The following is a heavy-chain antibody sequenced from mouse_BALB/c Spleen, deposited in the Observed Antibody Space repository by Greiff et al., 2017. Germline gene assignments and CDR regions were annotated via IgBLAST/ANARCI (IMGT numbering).Heavy chain of an antibody. Sequence: EVKVVESGGGLVKPGGSLKLSCAASGFTFSSYAMSWVRQSPEKRLEWVAEISSGGSYTYYPDTVTGRFTISRDNAKNTLYLEMSSLRSEDTAMYYCARVGTATVVATPYWYFDVWGAGTTVTVSS. J-gene: IGHJ1*01. CDR1: GFTFSSYA. V-gene: IGHV5-9-4*01. CDR3: ARVGTATVVATPYWYFDV. D-gene: IGHD1-1*01. CDR2: ISSGGSYT.